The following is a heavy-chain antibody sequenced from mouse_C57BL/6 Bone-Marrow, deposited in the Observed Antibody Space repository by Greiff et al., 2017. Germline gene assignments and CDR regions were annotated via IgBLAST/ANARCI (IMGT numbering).Heavy chain of an antibody. CDR2: IDPSASYT. J-gene: IGHJ2*01. D-gene: IGHD1-3*01. CDR3: ARESRSFFDY. V-gene: IGHV1-50*01. CDR1: GYTFTSYW. Sequence: QVQLQQPGAEPVKPGASVKLSCKASGYTFTSYWMQWVKQRPGQGLEWIGEIDPSASYTNYNQKFKGKATLTVDTSSSTAYMQLRSLTSEDSAVYYCARESRSFFDYWGQGTTLTVSS.